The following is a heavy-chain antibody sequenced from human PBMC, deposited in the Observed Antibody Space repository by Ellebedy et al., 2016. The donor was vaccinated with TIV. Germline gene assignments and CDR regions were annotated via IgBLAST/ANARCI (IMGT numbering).Heavy chain of an antibody. D-gene: IGHD3-22*01. CDR3: AKGEKGSAYYYDSSGYYYYFYY. CDR2: ISSSSSYT. V-gene: IGHV3-11*05. J-gene: IGHJ4*02. CDR1: GFTFSDYY. Sequence: GESLKISXAASGFTFSDYYMSWIRQAPGKGLEWVSYISSSSSYTNYADSVKGRFTISRDNAKNSLYLQMNSLRAEDTAVYYCAKGEKGSAYYYDSSGYYYYFYYWGQGTLVTVSS.